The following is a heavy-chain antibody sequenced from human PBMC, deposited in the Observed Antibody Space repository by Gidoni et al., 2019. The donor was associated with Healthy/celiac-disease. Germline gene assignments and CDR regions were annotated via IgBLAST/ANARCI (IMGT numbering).Heavy chain of an antibody. D-gene: IGHD6-13*01. CDR1: GYSSTSSC. CDR3: ARHVDVFSSWQNNYYYYMDV. V-gene: IGHV5-51*01. Sequence: EVQLEQSGAEVKKPGESLKISCKGSGYSSTSSCIGWVRQMSGKGLEWMGIIYPGDSDTRYSPSFQGQVTISADKSISTAYLQWSSLKASDTAIYYCARHVDVFSSWQNNYYYYMDVWGKGTTVTVSS. J-gene: IGHJ6*03. CDR2: IYPGDSDT.